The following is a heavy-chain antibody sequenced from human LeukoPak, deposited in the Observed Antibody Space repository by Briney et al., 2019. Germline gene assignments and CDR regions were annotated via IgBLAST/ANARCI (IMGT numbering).Heavy chain of an antibody. CDR2: INHSGST. CDR3: ARGPLGTAMVNPRRNWFDR. J-gene: IGHJ5*02. D-gene: IGHD5-18*01. CDR1: GVSFSGYY. Sequence: SGTLSLTFAVSGVSFSGYYWSWIRQPPGKGLEWIGEINHSGSTNYNPSLKRRVSISVDTSKNQFPLKLSSVAAADTAVYYCARGPLGTAMVNPRRNWFDRRGPGTLVTVS. V-gene: IGHV4-34*01.